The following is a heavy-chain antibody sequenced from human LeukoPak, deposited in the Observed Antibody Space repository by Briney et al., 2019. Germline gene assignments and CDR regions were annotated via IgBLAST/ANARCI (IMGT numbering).Heavy chain of an antibody. CDR2: ISAYNGNT. V-gene: IGHV1-18*01. CDR1: GYTFTSYG. Sequence: ASVKVSCKASGYTFTSYGISWMRQAPGQGREGMGWISAYNGNTNFAQKLQGRVTMTTDTATRTVYMALRSLRSDDTAVYYCARSRIVGTTLDYFDYWGQGTLVTVSS. D-gene: IGHD1-26*01. J-gene: IGHJ4*02. CDR3: ARSRIVGTTLDYFDY.